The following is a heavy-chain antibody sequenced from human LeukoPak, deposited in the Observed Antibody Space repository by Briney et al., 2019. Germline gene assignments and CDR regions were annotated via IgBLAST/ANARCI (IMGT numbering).Heavy chain of an antibody. CDR1: GYIFTNYW. J-gene: IGHJ4*02. CDR2: IYPADSDT. Sequence: PGESLKISCKGSGYIFTNYWIGWVRQMPEKGLEWMGIIYPADSDTRYSPSFQGQVTISADKSINSAYLQWSSLKTSDTAMYYCARLVCGSTSCYSGFDYWGQGTLVAVSS. V-gene: IGHV5-51*01. CDR3: ARLVCGSTSCYSGFDY. D-gene: IGHD2-2*01.